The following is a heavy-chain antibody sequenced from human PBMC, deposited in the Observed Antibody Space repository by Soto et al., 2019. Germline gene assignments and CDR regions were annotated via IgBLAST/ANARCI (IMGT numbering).Heavy chain of an antibody. CDR1: GFTFSSYA. CDR2: ISYDGSNK. V-gene: IGHV3-30-3*01. CDR3: TRSDSGYGADYYYGMDV. D-gene: IGHD5-12*01. J-gene: IGHJ6*02. Sequence: GGSLRLSCAASGFTFSSYAMHWVRQAPGKGLEWVAVISYDGSNKYYADSVKGRFTISRDNSKNTLYLQMNSLRAEDTAVYYCTRSDSGYGADYYYGMDVWGQGTTVTVSS.